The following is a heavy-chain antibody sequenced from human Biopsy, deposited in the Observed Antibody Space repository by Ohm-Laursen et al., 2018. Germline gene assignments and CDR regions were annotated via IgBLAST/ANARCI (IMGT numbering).Heavy chain of an antibody. Sequence: TLSLTCAVFGETFSDYQWSWIRQPPGKGLEWIGQINQAGTTNYNPSLKSRVSISADASKYEFSLRLTSATAADTAVYLCGNEVHGRDYWGLGAQVTVSS. CDR2: INQAGTT. CDR1: GETFSDYQ. D-gene: IGHD2-15*01. J-gene: IGHJ4*02. CDR3: GNEVHGRDY. V-gene: IGHV4-34*08.